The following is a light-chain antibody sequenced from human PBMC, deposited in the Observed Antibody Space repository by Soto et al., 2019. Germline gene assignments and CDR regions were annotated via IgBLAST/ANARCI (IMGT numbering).Light chain of an antibody. CDR3: QQYGSSGT. V-gene: IGKV3-20*01. Sequence: IVLTQTPGPLSLSPGERATLAWSASQSVSSSYLAWYQQKPGQAPRMLIYCASNRATGIPDMFSGSGSGTGFTLTISRLEPEDFAVYYCQQYGSSGTFGQGTKVDIK. CDR2: CAS. J-gene: IGKJ1*01. CDR1: QSVSSSY.